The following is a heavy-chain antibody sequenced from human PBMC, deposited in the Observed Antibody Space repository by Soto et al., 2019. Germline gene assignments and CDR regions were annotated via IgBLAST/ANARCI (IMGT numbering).Heavy chain of an antibody. V-gene: IGHV5-51*01. CDR2: IFPGDSNT. D-gene: IGHD3-16*01. CDR3: ARVSYGAADY. Sequence: PVESLRISCEASGDIFTNHWIVWVLQMAGTGLECMVMIFPGDSNTKYSPSFECQVTTSFDKSTSTAYLQWSTLKASDTPMYFCARVSYGAADYWGQGTMVTVSS. CDR1: GDIFTNHW. J-gene: IGHJ4*02.